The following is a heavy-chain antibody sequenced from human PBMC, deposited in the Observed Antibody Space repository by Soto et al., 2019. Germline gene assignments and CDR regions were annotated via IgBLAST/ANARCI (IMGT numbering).Heavy chain of an antibody. CDR3: AHSPYSSSSYYFDY. CDR2: IYWDDDK. CDR1: GFSLSTSGVG. V-gene: IGHV2-5*02. J-gene: IGHJ4*02. Sequence: QITLKESGPTLVKPTQTLTLTCTFSGFSLSTSGVGVGWIRQPPGKALEWLALIYWDDDKRDSPFLKSRLTTTQDTSKNQVGPTMTDMDPVDTATYYCAHSPYSSSSYYFDYWGQGTLVTVSS. D-gene: IGHD6-6*01.